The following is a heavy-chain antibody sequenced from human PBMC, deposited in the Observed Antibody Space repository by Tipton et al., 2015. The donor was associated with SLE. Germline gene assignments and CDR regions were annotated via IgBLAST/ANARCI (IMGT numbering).Heavy chain of an antibody. V-gene: IGHV3-73*01. CDR2: IRSKANSYAT. Sequence: SLRLSCAASGFTFSGSAMHWVRQASGKGLEWVDRIRSKANSYATTYAASVEGRFTISRDDSKNTAYLQMNSLKTEDTAVYYCTAYCSTTSCYHYYLDVWGKGTTVTVSS. J-gene: IGHJ6*03. CDR3: TAYCSTTSCYHYYLDV. D-gene: IGHD2-2*01. CDR1: GFTFSGSA.